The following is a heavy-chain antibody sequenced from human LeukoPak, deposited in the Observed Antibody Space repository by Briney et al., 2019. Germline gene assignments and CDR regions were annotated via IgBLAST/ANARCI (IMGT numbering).Heavy chain of an antibody. Sequence: GGSLRLSCAASGFTFSKYWMSWVRQAPGKGLEWVANIKQDGSEKYYVDSVRGRFTISRDNTKNSLYLQMNSLRAEDTAVYYCAKYYYYYMDVWGKGTTVTVSS. CDR2: IKQDGSEK. CDR3: AKYYYYYMDV. V-gene: IGHV3-7*01. CDR1: GFTFSKYW. J-gene: IGHJ6*03.